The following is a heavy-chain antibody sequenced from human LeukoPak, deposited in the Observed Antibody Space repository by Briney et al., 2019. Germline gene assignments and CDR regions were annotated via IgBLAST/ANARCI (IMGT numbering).Heavy chain of an antibody. CDR1: GFTFSSYW. Sequence: PGRSLRLSCAASGFTFSSYWMSWVRQAPGKGLEWVANIKQDGSEKYYVDSVKGRFTISRDNAKNSLYLQMNSLRAEDTAVYYCARDSVSSGYYFDYWGQGTLVTVSS. V-gene: IGHV3-7*01. CDR2: IKQDGSEK. J-gene: IGHJ4*02. D-gene: IGHD3-22*01. CDR3: ARDSVSSGYYFDY.